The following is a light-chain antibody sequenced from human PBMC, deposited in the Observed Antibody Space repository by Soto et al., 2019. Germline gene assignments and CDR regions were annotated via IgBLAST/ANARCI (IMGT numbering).Light chain of an antibody. Sequence: QSVLTQPASVSGSPGQSITISCTGTSGDVGGYNYVSWYQHHPGKAPKLMIYEVSNRLSGVSDRFSGSKSGNTASLTISGLQAEDEADYYCFSFRISSYVFGTGTKVTVL. CDR1: SGDVGGYNY. V-gene: IGLV2-14*01. CDR2: EVS. CDR3: FSFRISSYV. J-gene: IGLJ1*01.